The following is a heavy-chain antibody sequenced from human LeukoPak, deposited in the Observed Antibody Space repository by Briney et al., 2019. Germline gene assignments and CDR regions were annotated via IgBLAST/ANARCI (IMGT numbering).Heavy chain of an antibody. Sequence: PSETLSLTCTVSGVSISAYYWTWLRQPAGKGLEWIGRIYTSGITNYNLSLESRLTMSLDTSKNQISLRLRSVTAADTAVYYCARKDGDFWGQGTLVTVSS. CDR1: GVSISAYY. V-gene: IGHV4-4*07. CDR3: ARKDGDF. J-gene: IGHJ4*02. CDR2: IYTSGIT.